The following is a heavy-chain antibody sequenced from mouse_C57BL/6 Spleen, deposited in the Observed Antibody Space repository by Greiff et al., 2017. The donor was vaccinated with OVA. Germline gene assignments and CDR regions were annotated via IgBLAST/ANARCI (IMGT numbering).Heavy chain of an antibody. D-gene: IGHD2-4*01. V-gene: IGHV5-4*03. CDR3: ANYDDDGYAMDY. J-gene: IGHJ4*01. CDR2: ISDGGSYT. CDR1: GFTFSSYA. Sequence: EVKVEESGGGLVKPGGSLKLSCAASGFTFSSYAMSWVRQTPEKRLEWVATISDGGSYTYYPDNVKGRFTISRDNAKNNLYLQMSHLKSEDTAMYYCANYDDDGYAMDYWGQGTSVTVSS.